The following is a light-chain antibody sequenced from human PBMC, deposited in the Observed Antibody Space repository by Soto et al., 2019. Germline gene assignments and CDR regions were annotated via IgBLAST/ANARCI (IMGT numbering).Light chain of an antibody. CDR3: LQDYGYPRT. CDR2: AAS. Sequence: AIQMTQSPSSLSASVGDRVTITCRASQGISNDLGWYQQKAGKAPKLLIYAASNLQSGVPSRFSDSGSGTDFTLTISSLQPEDFATYYCLQDYGYPRTFGQGTKLEIK. J-gene: IGKJ2*01. CDR1: QGISND. V-gene: IGKV1-6*01.